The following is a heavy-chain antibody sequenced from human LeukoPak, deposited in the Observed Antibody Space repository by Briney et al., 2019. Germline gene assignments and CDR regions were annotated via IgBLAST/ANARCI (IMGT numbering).Heavy chain of an antibody. Sequence: GASVKVSCKASGYTFTQNGISWVRQAPGQGLEWMGWISPYNGNTNYAQKFQGRVTMTTDTSTSTAHMELRSLRSDDTAVYYCAKDDYYDTSGRYWGQGTLVTVSS. J-gene: IGHJ4*02. CDR2: ISPYNGNT. D-gene: IGHD3-22*01. V-gene: IGHV1-18*01. CDR1: GYTFTQNG. CDR3: AKDDYYDTSGRY.